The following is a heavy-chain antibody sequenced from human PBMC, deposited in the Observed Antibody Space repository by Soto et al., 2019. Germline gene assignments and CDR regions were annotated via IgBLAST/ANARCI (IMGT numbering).Heavy chain of an antibody. CDR1: GGSISSSSYY. V-gene: IGHV4-61*01. D-gene: IGHD3-22*01. CDR2: IYYSGST. Sequence: PSETLSLTCTVSGGSISSSSYYWSWIRQPPGKGLEWIGYIYYSGSTNYNPSLKSRVTISVDTSKNQFSLKLSSVTAADTAVYYCARGLFPGGYYDSSGYYSWDYFDYWGQGTLVTVSS. CDR3: ARGLFPGGYYDSSGYYSWDYFDY. J-gene: IGHJ4*02.